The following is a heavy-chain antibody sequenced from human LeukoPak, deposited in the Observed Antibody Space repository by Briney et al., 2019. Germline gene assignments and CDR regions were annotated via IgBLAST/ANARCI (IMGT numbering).Heavy chain of an antibody. Sequence: GGSLRLSCAASGYPFSGSDIHWVRQAPGKGLEWVAFVSHEGSSKFYAEPVKGRFGISRDNSKSTTYLQMNGLRADDTAVYYCAKTTGGWPRFFDHWGQGTLVAVSS. CDR1: GYPFSGSD. CDR3: AKTTGGWPRFFDH. CDR2: VSHEGSSK. J-gene: IGHJ4*02. D-gene: IGHD6-19*01. V-gene: IGHV3-30*18.